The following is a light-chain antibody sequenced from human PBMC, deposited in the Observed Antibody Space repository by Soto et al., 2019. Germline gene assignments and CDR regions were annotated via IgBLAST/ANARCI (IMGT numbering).Light chain of an antibody. J-gene: IGKJ1*01. V-gene: IGKV3-20*01. CDR2: GAS. Sequence: ELVLAQSPGPPSLSPGERARLSFRASQSVSSSYLAWYQQKPGQAPRLLIYGASSRATGIPDRFSGSGSGTDFTLTISRLEPEDFAVYYCQQYGSSLSWTFGQGTKVDIK. CDR1: QSVSSSY. CDR3: QQYGSSLSWT.